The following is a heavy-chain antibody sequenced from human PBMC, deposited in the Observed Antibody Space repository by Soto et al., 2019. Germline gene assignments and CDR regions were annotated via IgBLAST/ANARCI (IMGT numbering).Heavy chain of an antibody. D-gene: IGHD3-9*01. Sequence: GASVKVSCKASGYTFTSYGISWVRQAPGQGLEWMGWISAYNGNTNYAQKLQGRVTMTTDTSTSTAYMELRSLRSDDTAVYYCARDQYDILTGYSKHNWFEPWGQGTLVTDSS. CDR3: ARDQYDILTGYSKHNWFEP. CDR1: GYTFTSYG. J-gene: IGHJ5*02. CDR2: ISAYNGNT. V-gene: IGHV1-18*01.